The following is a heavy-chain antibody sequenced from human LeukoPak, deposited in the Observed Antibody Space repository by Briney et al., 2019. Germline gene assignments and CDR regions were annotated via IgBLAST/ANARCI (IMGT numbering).Heavy chain of an antibody. J-gene: IGHJ4*02. D-gene: IGHD6-13*01. CDR2: IFYTVTT. Sequence: SETLSLTCAVSGGSITSYYWSWIRQSPGKGLEWIGSIFYTVTTNYNPSLKSRVTISVDTSKNQFYLKLRSVATEDTAAYFCARARWSPLYFDNWGQGTLVTVSS. CDR3: ARARWSPLYFDN. CDR1: GGSITSYY. V-gene: IGHV4-59*01.